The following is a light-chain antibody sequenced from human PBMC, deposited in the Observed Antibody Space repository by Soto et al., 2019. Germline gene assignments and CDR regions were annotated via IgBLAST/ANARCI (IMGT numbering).Light chain of an antibody. CDR1: QSVSSK. CDR2: GAS. CDR3: QQYGTAPIT. Sequence: EIVMTQSPATLSVSPGERATLSCRASQSVSSKLAWYQQKPGQTPRLLVYGASSRATGIPDRFSGSGSGTDFTLTISRLEPEDSAMYYCQQYGTAPITFGQGTRLEIK. J-gene: IGKJ5*01. V-gene: IGKV3-20*01.